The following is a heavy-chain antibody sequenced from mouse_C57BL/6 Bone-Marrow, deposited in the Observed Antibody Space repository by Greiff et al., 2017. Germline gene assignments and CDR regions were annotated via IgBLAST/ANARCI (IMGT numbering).Heavy chain of an antibody. V-gene: IGHV5-6*01. CDR1: GFTFSSYG. CDR2: ISSGGSYT. J-gene: IGHJ2*01. Sequence: EVMLVEPGGDLVKPGGSLKLSCAASGFTFSSYGMSWVRQTPDKKLEWVATISSGGSYTYYPDSVKGRFTISRDNAKNTLYLQMSSLKSEDTAMYYCARRGYGSSSLYYFDYWGQGTTLTVSS. CDR3: ARRGYGSSSLYYFDY. D-gene: IGHD1-1*01.